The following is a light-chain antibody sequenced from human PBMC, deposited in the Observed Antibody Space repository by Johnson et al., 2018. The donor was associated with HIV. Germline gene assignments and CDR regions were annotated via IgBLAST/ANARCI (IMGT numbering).Light chain of an antibody. CDR2: ENN. Sequence: QSILTQPPSVSAAPGQKVTISCSGSSSNIGNNYVSWYQQLPGTAPKLHIYENNKRPSGIPDRFFGSKSGTSATLGITGLQTGDEADYGCATWDSSLSTYVFGTGTKVTVL. CDR1: SSNIGNNY. J-gene: IGLJ1*01. V-gene: IGLV1-51*02. CDR3: ATWDSSLSTYV.